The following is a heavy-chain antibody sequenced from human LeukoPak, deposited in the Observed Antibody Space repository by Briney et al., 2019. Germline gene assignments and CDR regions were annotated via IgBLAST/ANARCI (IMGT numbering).Heavy chain of an antibody. CDR1: GFTFGDYA. Sequence: GVLRLSCTASGFTFGDYAMSWFRQAPGKGLEWVGFIRSKAYGGTTEYAASVKGRFTISRDDSKSTAYLQMNSLKAEDTAVYYCTSPRTIVVVPAAADYWGQGTLVTVSS. CDR2: IRSKAYGGTT. CDR3: TSPRTIVVVPAAADY. D-gene: IGHD2-2*01. J-gene: IGHJ4*02. V-gene: IGHV3-49*03.